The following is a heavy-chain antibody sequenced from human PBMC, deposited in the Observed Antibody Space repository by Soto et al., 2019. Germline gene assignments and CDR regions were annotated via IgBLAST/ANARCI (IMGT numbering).Heavy chain of an antibody. CDR2: FFYSGTT. D-gene: IGHD6-13*01. J-gene: IGHJ6*02. V-gene: IGHV4-30-4*08. Sequence: SETLSLTCTVSGGSISSGGYYWSWIRQHPGKGLEWIGYFFYSGTTYYNPSLKSRVTISVDTSKNQFSLKLSSVTAADTAVYYCARGSSSSWYEWETDYYYYGMDVWGQGTTVTVSS. CDR1: GGSISSGGYY. CDR3: ARGSSSSWYEWETDYYYYGMDV.